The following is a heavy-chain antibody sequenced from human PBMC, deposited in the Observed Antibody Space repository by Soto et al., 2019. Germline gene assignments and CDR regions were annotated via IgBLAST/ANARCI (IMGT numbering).Heavy chain of an antibody. J-gene: IGHJ6*02. CDR3: ARSHIAVAADYYYYGMDV. D-gene: IGHD6-19*01. CDR1: GYTFTSYD. Sequence: QVQLVQSGAEVKKPGASVKVSCKASGYTFTSYDITWVRQANGQGLEWMGWMNPNTGNTGYAQKFQCRVTMTRNTSISTAYMELSSLRSEDTAVYYLARSHIAVAADYYYYGMDVWGQGTTDTVSS. V-gene: IGHV1-8*01. CDR2: MNPNTGNT.